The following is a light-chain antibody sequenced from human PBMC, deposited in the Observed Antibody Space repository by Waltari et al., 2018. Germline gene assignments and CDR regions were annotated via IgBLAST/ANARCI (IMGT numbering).Light chain of an antibody. Sequence: DIQMTQSPSTLSASVGDRVTITCRASQSISSWLAWYQQKPGKAPKLLIYDASSLESGVPSRFSGSGSGTEFTLTISSLQPDDFATYSCQESYKTPPTFGGGTKVEIK. CDR2: DAS. CDR3: QESYKTPPT. J-gene: IGKJ4*01. V-gene: IGKV1-5*01. CDR1: QSISSW.